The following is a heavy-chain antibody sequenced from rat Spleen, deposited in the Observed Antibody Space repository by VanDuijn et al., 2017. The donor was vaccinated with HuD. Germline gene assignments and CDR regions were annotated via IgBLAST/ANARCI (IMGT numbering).Heavy chain of an antibody. J-gene: IGHJ2*01. Sequence: VQLKESGPGLVQPSQTLSLTCTVAGFSLTSYNVHWVRQPPGKGLEWVATITSGGSNTYYPDSVKGRFTISRDNAKSTLYLQMDSLRSEDTATYYCAKRQDGRGYDYWGQGVMVTVSS. CDR1: GFSLTSYN. CDR2: ITSGGSNT. CDR3: AKRQDGRGYDY. D-gene: IGHD1-12*02. V-gene: IGHV5-25*01.